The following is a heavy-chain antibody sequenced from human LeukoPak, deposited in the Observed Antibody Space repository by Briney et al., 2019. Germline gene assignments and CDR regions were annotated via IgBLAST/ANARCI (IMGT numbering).Heavy chain of an antibody. J-gene: IGHJ4*02. CDR2: IKSKSDGGTT. CDR1: GFTFSNAW. D-gene: IGHD3-10*01. CDR3: TTYTMGAFDS. V-gene: IGHV3-15*01. Sequence: GGSLRLSCAASGFTFSNAWMTWVRQAPGKGLEWVGRIKSKSDGGTTDYDAPMKGRFTISRDDSKNTVYLQMNSLKTEDTAMFYCTTYTMGAFDSWGQGTLVTVSS.